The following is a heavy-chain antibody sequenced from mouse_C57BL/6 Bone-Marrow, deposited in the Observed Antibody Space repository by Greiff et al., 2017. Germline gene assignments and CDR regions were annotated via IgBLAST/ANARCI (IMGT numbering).Heavy chain of an antibody. Sequence: VQLQQSGAELARPGASVKLSCKASGYTFTSYGISWVKQRTGQGLEWIGEIYPRSGNTYYNEKFKGKATLTADKSSSTAYMELRSLTSEDSAVYFSARRGQLRLILAYWGQGTLVTVSA. CDR2: IYPRSGNT. V-gene: IGHV1-81*01. J-gene: IGHJ3*01. CDR3: ARRGQLRLILAY. D-gene: IGHD3-2*02. CDR1: GYTFTSYG.